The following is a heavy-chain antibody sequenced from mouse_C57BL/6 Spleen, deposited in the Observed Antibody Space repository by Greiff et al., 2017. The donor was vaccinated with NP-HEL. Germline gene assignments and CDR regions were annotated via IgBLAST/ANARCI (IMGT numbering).Heavy chain of an antibody. V-gene: IGHV1-50*01. CDR1: GYTFTSYW. D-gene: IGHD2-2*01. J-gene: IGHJ3*01. CDR2: IDPSDSYT. Sequence: QVQLQQPGAELVKPGASVKLSCKASGYTFTSYWMQWVKQRPGQGLEWIGEIDPSDSYTNYNQKFKGKATLTVDTSSSTAYMQLSSLTSEDSAVYYCARNGYPFADWGKGTLVTVSA. CDR3: ARNGYPFAD.